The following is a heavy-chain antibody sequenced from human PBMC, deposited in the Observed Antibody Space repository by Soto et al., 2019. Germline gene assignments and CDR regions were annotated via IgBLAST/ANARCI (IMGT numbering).Heavy chain of an antibody. D-gene: IGHD2-21*01. CDR2: IYPGDSST. CDR3: ARSRTYGGNSFDY. CDR1: GYSFNSYW. Sequence: PGESLKISCETSGYSFNSYWIGWVRQMPGKGLEWMGIIYPGDSSTRYCPSSQGQVTISADKSTNTAYLQWSSLKASDTAMYYCARSRTYGGNSFDYWGQGTLVTVSS. J-gene: IGHJ4*02. V-gene: IGHV5-51*01.